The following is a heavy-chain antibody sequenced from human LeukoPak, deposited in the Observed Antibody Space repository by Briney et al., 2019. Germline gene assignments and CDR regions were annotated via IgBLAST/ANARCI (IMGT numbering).Heavy chain of an antibody. CDR3: ARSGYSPYDAFGI. D-gene: IGHD3-3*01. CDR1: GFTFSSYW. V-gene: IGHV3-7*01. CDR2: IKQDGSDK. Sequence: GGSLRLSCAASGFTFSSYWMSWVRQAPGKGLEWVANIKQDGSDKYYVDSVKGRFTISRDNAKNSLDLQMNSLRAEDTAVYYCARSGYSPYDAFGIWGQGTMVTVSS. J-gene: IGHJ3*02.